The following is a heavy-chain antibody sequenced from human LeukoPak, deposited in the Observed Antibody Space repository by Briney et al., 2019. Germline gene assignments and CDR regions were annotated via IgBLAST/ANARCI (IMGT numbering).Heavy chain of an antibody. CDR1: GYTFTSYA. CDR3: ARDNSSGWYEYFQH. D-gene: IGHD6-19*01. J-gene: IGHJ1*01. V-gene: IGHV7-4-1*02. Sequence: ASVKVSCKASGYTFTSYAMNWVRQAPGQGLEWMGWINTNTGNPTYAQGFTGRFVFSLDTSVSTAYLQISSLKAEDTAVYYCARDNSSGWYEYFQHWGQGTLVTVSS. CDR2: INTNTGNP.